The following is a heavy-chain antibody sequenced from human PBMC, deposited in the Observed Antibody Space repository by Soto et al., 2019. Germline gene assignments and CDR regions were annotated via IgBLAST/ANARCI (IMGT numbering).Heavy chain of an antibody. CDR2: IYYSGNT. V-gene: IGHV4-31*03. CDR1: GGSISSGGYY. D-gene: IGHD2-2*01. CDR3: ARSHVPAAQGWFDP. Sequence: SETLSLTCTVSGGSISSGGYYWSWIRQHPGKGLEWIGYIYYSGNTYYNPSLKSRVTISVDTSKNQFSLKLSSVTAADTAVYYCARSHVPAAQGWFDPWGQGTLVTVSS. J-gene: IGHJ5*02.